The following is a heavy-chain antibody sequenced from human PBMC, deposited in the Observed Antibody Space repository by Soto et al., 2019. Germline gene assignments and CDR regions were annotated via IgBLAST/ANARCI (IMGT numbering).Heavy chain of an antibody. D-gene: IGHD3-16*01. CDR2: INPSGGST. J-gene: IGHJ6*02. CDR1: GYTFTSYY. CDR3: ARYDFVGGRSHGMDV. Sequence: ASVKVSCKASGYTFTSYYMHWVRQAPGQGLEWMGIINPSGGSTSYAQKFQGRVTMTRDTSTSTVYMELSSLRSEDTAVYYCARYDFVGGRSHGMDVWGQGTTVTVSS. V-gene: IGHV1-46*03.